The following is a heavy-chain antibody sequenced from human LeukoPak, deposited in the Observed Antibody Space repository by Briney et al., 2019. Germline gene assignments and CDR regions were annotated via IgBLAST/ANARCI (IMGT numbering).Heavy chain of an antibody. D-gene: IGHD5-18*01. Sequence: SVKVSCKASGGTFSSYAISWVRQAPGQGLEWMGGIIPIFGTANYAQKFQGRVTITTDESTSTAYMELSSLRSVDTAVYYCARVDVDTANFDYWGQGTLVTVSS. J-gene: IGHJ4*02. CDR2: IIPIFGTA. CDR3: ARVDVDTANFDY. CDR1: GGTFSSYA. V-gene: IGHV1-69*05.